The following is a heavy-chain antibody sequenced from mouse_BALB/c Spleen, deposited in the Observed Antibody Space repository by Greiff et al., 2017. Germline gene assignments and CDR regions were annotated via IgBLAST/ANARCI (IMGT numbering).Heavy chain of an antibody. D-gene: IGHD2-1*01. Sequence: EVQLQESGPDLVKPSQSLSLTCTVTGYSITSGYSWPWIRQFPGNKLEWMGYIHYSGSTNYNPSLKSRISITRDTSKNQFFLQLNSVTTEDTATYYCARGGNYRVSYYFDYWGQGTTLTVSS. CDR2: IHYSGST. CDR3: ARGGNYRVSYYFDY. V-gene: IGHV3-1*02. CDR1: GYSITSGYS. J-gene: IGHJ2*01.